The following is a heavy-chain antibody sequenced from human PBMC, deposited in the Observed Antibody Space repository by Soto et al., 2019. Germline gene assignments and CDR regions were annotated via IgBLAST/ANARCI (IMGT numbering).Heavy chain of an antibody. CDR2: IIPILGIA. Sequence: QVQLVQSGAEVKKPGSSVKVSCKGSGGAFSSYTISWVRQAPGQGLEWMGRIIPILGIANYAQKFQGRVTITADKSTSTAYMELSSLRSEDTAVYYCARDTQLADAAVQWGQATLVTVSS. D-gene: IGHD6-13*01. V-gene: IGHV1-69*08. CDR3: ARDTQLADAAVQ. J-gene: IGHJ4*02. CDR1: GGAFSSYT.